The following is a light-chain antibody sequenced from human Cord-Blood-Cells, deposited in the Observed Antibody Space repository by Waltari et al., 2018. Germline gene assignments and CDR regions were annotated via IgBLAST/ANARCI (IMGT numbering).Light chain of an antibody. CDR2: GTS. CDR1: SSNIGAGYD. J-gene: IGLJ3*02. CDR3: QSYDSSLGGWV. V-gene: IGLV1-40*01. Sequence: QSVLTHPPSVSGDPGQWVTISCTGSSSNIGAGYDVHWYQQLPGTAPKLLIYGTSKRPAGVPNLFSGAKSGSSASLAITGLQAEDEADYYCQSYDSSLGGWVFGGGTKLTVL.